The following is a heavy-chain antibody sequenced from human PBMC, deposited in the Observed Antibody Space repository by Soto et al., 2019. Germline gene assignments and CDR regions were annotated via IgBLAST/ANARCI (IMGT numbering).Heavy chain of an antibody. D-gene: IGHD3-3*01. V-gene: IGHV1-18*01. Sequence: QVQVVQSGDEVKETGASVRVSCTTSGYSFTAYGISWVRQAPGQGLEWMGWISCYNGKTKYAQKVQGRVTMTTDTSTSTAYMEVRSLRSDDTAIYYCARDAPPPELRFLEWHNYDYNGMHVWGQGTTVTVSS. CDR2: ISCYNGKT. CDR3: ARDAPPPELRFLEWHNYDYNGMHV. CDR1: GYSFTAYG. J-gene: IGHJ6*02.